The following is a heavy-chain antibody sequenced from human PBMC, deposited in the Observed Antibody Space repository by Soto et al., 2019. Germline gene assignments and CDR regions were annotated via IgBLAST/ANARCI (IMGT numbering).Heavy chain of an antibody. CDR3: AKFPTSDYYYNMDV. V-gene: IGHV3-53*01. Sequence: GGSLRLSCAASGFTVSSNYMSWVRQAPGKGLEWVSVIYSGGSTYYADSVKGRFTISRDNSKNTLYLQMNSLRAEDTAVYYCAKFPTSDYYYNMDVWGKGTTVTVSS. CDR1: GFTVSSNY. D-gene: IGHD2-21*01. J-gene: IGHJ6*03. CDR2: IYSGGST.